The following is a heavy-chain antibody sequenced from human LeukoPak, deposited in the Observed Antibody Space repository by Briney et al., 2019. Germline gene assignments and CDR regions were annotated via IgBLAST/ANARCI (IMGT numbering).Heavy chain of an antibody. CDR2: ISGYNGNT. Sequence: ASVKVSCKASGYTFTSYGISWVRQAPGQGLEWMGWISGYNGNTNSAQKLQGRVSMTADTSTSTAYMELRSLRSDDTAVYYCARDRSPDFWSGDYRDAFDIWGQGTMVTVSS. D-gene: IGHD3-3*01. V-gene: IGHV1-18*01. J-gene: IGHJ3*02. CDR1: GYTFTSYG. CDR3: ARDRSPDFWSGDYRDAFDI.